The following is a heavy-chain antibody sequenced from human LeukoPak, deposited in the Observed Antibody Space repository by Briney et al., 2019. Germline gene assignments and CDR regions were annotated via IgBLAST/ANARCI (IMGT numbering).Heavy chain of an antibody. CDR2: IYSSGST. J-gene: IGHJ4*02. V-gene: IGHV4-39*01. D-gene: IGHD5-18*01. CDR3: ARGGIWSSYGT. Sequence: SETLSLTCNVSGVSISSSSYYWGWIRQPPGKGLEWIGSIYSSGSTYYNSSLKSRVTISIDTSKNQVSLKMSSVTAADTAVYYCARGGIWSSYGTWGQGTLVTVSS. CDR1: GVSISSSSYY.